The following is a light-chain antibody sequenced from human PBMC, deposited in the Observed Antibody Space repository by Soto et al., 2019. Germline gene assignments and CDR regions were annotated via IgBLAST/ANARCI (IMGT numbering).Light chain of an antibody. CDR1: QVIGSRY. V-gene: IGKV3-20*01. Sequence: EIVMTQSPGTLSLSPGERATISCRASQVIGSRYLAWYHQKSGQAPRLLIYGASSRATGIPDRFSGSGSGTDFTLTISRLEPEDFGVYYCQQFGRSIQHTFGQGTKVDIQ. CDR3: QQFGRSIQHT. CDR2: GAS. J-gene: IGKJ2*01.